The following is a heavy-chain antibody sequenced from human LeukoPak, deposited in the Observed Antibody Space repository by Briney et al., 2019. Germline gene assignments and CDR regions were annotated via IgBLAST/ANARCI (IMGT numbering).Heavy chain of an antibody. CDR2: ISGSGGST. CDR3: AKESTVTPGNVNCFDP. Sequence: GGSLLLSCAASGFTFINYAMSWVRQAPGRGLEWVSTISGSGGSTYYAESVKGRFTLFRDNSKNRLYLQMNSLRAEDTAVYYCAKESTVTPGNVNCFDPWGQGTLVTVSS. J-gene: IGHJ5*02. V-gene: IGHV3-23*01. D-gene: IGHD4-17*01. CDR1: GFTFINYA.